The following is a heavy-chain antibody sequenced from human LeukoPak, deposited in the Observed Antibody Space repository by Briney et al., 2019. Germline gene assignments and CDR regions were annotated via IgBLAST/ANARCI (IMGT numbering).Heavy chain of an antibody. V-gene: IGHV3-21*01. J-gene: IGHJ4*02. Sequence: PGGSLRLSCAASGFTFSTYGMTWVRQAPGKGLEWVSSINNVASHIYYAESVKGRFTVSRDNAKNSVSLQMNNLRAEDTAVYYCERDPTHYLRYGYFDSWGQGILVTVST. CDR1: GFTFSTYG. CDR2: INNVASHI. CDR3: ERDPTHYLRYGYFDS. D-gene: IGHD2/OR15-2a*01.